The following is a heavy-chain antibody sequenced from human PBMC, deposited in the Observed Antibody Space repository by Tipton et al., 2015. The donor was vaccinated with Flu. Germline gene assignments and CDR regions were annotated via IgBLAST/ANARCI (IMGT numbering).Heavy chain of an antibody. D-gene: IGHD3-16*01. CDR2: VYQSGDT. CDR3: ARSSSAYDYVWGGSYYFDF. CDR1: SYPITTNFY. Sequence: TLSLTCTVSSYPITTNFYWGWIRQSPGKGLQWIAIVYQSGDTYYNPSFRSRVTLSIDTSKNQFSLKLISVTAADTAVYYCARSSSAYDYVWGGSYYFDFWGQGTLVTVSS. V-gene: IGHV4-38-2*02. J-gene: IGHJ4*02.